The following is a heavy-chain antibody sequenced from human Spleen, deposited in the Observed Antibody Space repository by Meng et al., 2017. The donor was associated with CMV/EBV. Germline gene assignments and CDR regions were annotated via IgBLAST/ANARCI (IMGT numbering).Heavy chain of an antibody. D-gene: IGHD3-3*01. CDR2: IYYSGST. J-gene: IGHJ3*02. Sequence: SETLSLTCTVSGGSISSYYWSWIRQPPGKGLEWIGYIYYSGSTNYNPSLKSRVTISVDTSKNQLYLKVNSVTAADTAIYSCVRGPSLIIPSDNAFNIWGQGTMVTVSS. CDR3: VRGPSLIIPSDNAFNI. V-gene: IGHV4-59*08. CDR1: GGSISSYY.